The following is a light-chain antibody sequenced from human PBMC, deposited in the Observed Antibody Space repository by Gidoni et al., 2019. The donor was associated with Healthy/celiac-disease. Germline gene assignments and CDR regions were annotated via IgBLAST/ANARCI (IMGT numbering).Light chain of an antibody. J-gene: IGLJ2*01. Sequence: QSVLTQPPSASGTPGQRVTISCSGRSPNIGSNYVYWYQPRPGTATKVLLYRSNQRPSGVPDRFSGSKSGTSASLVISGLRSEDEADYYCAAWDDSLSGPVFGGGTKLTVL. CDR1: SPNIGSNY. CDR3: AAWDDSLSGPV. CDR2: RSN. V-gene: IGLV1-47*01.